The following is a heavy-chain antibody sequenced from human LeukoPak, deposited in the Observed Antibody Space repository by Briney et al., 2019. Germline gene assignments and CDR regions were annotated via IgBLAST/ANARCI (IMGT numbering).Heavy chain of an antibody. CDR2: IYYSGST. D-gene: IGHD3-22*01. V-gene: IGHV4-39*01. J-gene: IGHJ3*02. Sequence: SETLSLTCTVSGGSISSSSYYWGWLRQPPGKGLEWIGNIYYSGSTYYNPSLKSRVTISVDTSKNQFSLKLSSVTAADTAVYYCARPRKYYDSSGSYDAFDICGQGTMVTVSS. CDR3: ARPRKYYDSSGSYDAFDI. CDR1: GGSISSSSYY.